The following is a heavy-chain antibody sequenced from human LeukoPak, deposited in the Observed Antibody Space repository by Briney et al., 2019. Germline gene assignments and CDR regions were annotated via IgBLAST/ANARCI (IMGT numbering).Heavy chain of an antibody. D-gene: IGHD5-12*01. J-gene: IGHJ6*04. Sequence: ASVKVSCKASGYTCTSYAMHWVRQAPGQRLEWMGWINAGNGNTKYSQKFQGRVTITRDTSASTAYMELSSLRSEDTAVYYCARDGDSGYEYYYYYGMDVWGKGTTVTVSS. CDR1: GYTCTSYA. CDR2: INAGNGNT. CDR3: ARDGDSGYEYYYYYGMDV. V-gene: IGHV1-3*01.